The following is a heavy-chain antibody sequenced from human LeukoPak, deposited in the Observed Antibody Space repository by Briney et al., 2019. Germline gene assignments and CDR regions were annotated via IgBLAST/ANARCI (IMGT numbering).Heavy chain of an antibody. J-gene: IGHJ3*02. CDR2: INHSGST. CDR1: GGSFSNYY. V-gene: IGHV4-34*01. Sequence: SETLSLTCAVYGGSFSNYYWSWIRQPPGKGLEWIGEINHSGSTNYNPSLKSRVTISVDKSKNQFSLKLSSVTAADTAVYYCARVRSGWYAFDIWGQGTMVTVSS. D-gene: IGHD6-19*01. CDR3: ARVRSGWYAFDI.